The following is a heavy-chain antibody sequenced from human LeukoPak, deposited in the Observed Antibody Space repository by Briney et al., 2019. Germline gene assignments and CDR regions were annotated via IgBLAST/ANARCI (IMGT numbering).Heavy chain of an antibody. Sequence: ASVKVSCKASGYTFTSYGISWVRQAPGQGLEWMGWISAYNGNTNYAQKLQGRVTMTTDTSTSIAYMELRSLRSDDTAVYYCARAQACCSSTSCYWGDYFDYWGQGTLVTVSS. CDR2: ISAYNGNT. V-gene: IGHV1-18*01. CDR1: GYTFTSYG. CDR3: ARAQACCSSTSCYWGDYFDY. D-gene: IGHD2-2*01. J-gene: IGHJ4*02.